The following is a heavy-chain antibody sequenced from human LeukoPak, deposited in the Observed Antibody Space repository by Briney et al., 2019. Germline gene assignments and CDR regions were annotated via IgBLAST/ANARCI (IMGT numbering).Heavy chain of an antibody. CDR3: ATPHYDILTGYYCNWFDP. D-gene: IGHD3-9*01. V-gene: IGHV1-2*02. J-gene: IGHJ5*02. CDR1: GYTFTGYY. Sequence: ASVKVSCKASGYTFTGYYMHWVRQAPGQGLEWMGWINPNSGGTNYAQKFQGRVTMTEDTSTDTAYMELSSLRSEDTAVYYCATPHYDILTGYYCNWFDPWGQGTLVTVSS. CDR2: INPNSGGT.